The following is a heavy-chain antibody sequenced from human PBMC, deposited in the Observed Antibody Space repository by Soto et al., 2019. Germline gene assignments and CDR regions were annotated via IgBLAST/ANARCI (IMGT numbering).Heavy chain of an antibody. Sequence: GASVKVSCKASGYTFTSYYMHWVRQAPGQGLEWMGIINPSGGSTSYAQKFQGRVTMTRDTSTSTVYMELSSLRSEDTVVYYCARATVVAARAFDIWGQGTMVTVSS. J-gene: IGHJ3*02. CDR3: ARATVVAARAFDI. CDR1: GYTFTSYY. V-gene: IGHV1-46*01. D-gene: IGHD2-15*01. CDR2: INPSGGST.